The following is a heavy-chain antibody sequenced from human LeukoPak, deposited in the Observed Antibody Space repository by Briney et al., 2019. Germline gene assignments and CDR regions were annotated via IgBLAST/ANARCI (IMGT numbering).Heavy chain of an antibody. Sequence: GGSLRLSCAASGFTFSSYSVNWVRQAPGKGLEWVSSISGSGGSKYYADSVKGRFSISRDNSKNTLYLQVNSLRADDTAVYYCANSGLNRFEYWGQGALVTVSS. CDR3: ANSGLNRFEY. J-gene: IGHJ4*02. D-gene: IGHD2-15*01. V-gene: IGHV3-23*01. CDR1: GFTFSSYS. CDR2: ISGSGGSK.